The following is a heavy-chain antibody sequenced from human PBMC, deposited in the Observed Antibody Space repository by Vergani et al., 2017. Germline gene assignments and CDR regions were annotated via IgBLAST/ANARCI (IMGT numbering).Heavy chain of an antibody. CDR3: ALYYDFWGGYSYYFDY. CDR2: IYYSGST. V-gene: IGHV4-39*01. Sequence: QLQLQESGPGLVKPSETLSLTCTVSGGSISSSSYYWGWIRQPPGKGLEWIGSIYYSGSTYYNPSLKSRVTISVDTSKNQFSLKLSSVTAADTAVYYCALYYDFWGGYSYYFDYWGQGTLVTVSS. J-gene: IGHJ4*02. D-gene: IGHD3-3*01. CDR1: GGSISSSSYY.